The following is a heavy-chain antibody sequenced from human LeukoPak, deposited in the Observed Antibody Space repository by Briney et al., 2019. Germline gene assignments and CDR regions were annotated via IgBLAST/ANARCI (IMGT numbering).Heavy chain of an antibody. J-gene: IGHJ6*02. CDR2: TSGSGGRT. Sequence: AGGSLRLSCAASGLTFSNYAMTWVRQAPGKGLEWVSGTSGSGGRTNYADSVKGRFTISRDNSKNTLYLRMNSLRVEDTAVYYCAKDRDQRTQFYYYYYGMDVWGQGTTVTVSS. CDR1: GLTFSNYA. D-gene: IGHD2-2*01. CDR3: AKDRDQRTQFYYYYYGMDV. V-gene: IGHV3-23*01.